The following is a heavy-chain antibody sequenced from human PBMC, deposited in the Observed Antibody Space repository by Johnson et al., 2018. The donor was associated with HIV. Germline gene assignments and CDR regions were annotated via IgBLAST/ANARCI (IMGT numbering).Heavy chain of an antibody. Sequence: EVQLVESGGGLVQPGRSLRLSCAASGLTFNVYAMHWVRQAPGKGLEWVANIKQDGSEKYYVDSVKGRFTISRDNAKNSLYLQMNSLRAEDTAVYYCARDETDLQLVSAFDIWGQGTMVTVSS. CDR2: IKQDGSEK. CDR3: ARDETDLQLVSAFDI. D-gene: IGHD6-13*01. J-gene: IGHJ3*02. V-gene: IGHV3-7*01. CDR1: GLTFNVYA.